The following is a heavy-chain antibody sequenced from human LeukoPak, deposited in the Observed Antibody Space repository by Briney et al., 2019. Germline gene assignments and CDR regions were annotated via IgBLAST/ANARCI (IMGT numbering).Heavy chain of an antibody. CDR1: GFTFSSYA. V-gene: IGHV3-23*01. Sequence: GGSLRLSCAASGFTFSSYAMSWVRQAPGKGLEWVSAISGSGGSTYYADSVKGRFTISRDNSKNALYLQMNSLRAEDTAVYYCAKDPTGAGTNFFDSWGQGTLVAVSS. CDR3: AKDPTGAGTNFFDS. D-gene: IGHD4-17*01. J-gene: IGHJ4*02. CDR2: ISGSGGST.